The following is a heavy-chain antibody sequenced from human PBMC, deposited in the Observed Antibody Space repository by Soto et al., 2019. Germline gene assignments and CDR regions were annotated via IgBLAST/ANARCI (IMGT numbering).Heavy chain of an antibody. CDR2: IWFDGSNK. V-gene: IGHV3-33*01. CDR3: ARDSSFVIVPAASDY. J-gene: IGHJ4*02. D-gene: IGHD2-2*01. Sequence: QVQLVESGGGVVQPGRSLRLSCAASGFSFSRYGMHWVRQAPGKGLEWVAVIWFDGSNKYYADSVKGRFTISRDNSKNTLYRQMNSLRAEDTAVYYCARDSSFVIVPAASDYWGQGTLVTVSS. CDR1: GFSFSRYG.